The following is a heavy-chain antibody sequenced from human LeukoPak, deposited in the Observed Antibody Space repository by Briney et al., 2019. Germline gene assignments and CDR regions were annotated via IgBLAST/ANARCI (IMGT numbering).Heavy chain of an antibody. Sequence: GGSLRLSCVASGLPIGDFAMHWVRQAPGQGLEWVSLISGDGVSTFFADSVKGRFSISRDNSKNSLFLEMSSLRTEDTAMYYCARDRGYVSFDYWGHGTLLTVSS. CDR1: GLPIGDFA. J-gene: IGHJ4*01. V-gene: IGHV3-43*02. CDR2: ISGDGVST. D-gene: IGHD3-10*02. CDR3: ARDRGYVSFDY.